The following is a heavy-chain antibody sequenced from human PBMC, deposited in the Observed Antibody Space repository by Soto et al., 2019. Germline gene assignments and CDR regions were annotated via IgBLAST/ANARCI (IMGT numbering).Heavy chain of an antibody. Sequence: SETLCLTCAVSGGSISSGFYSWSWIRQPPGKGLEWIGYIYHSGSTYYNPSLKSRVTISVDRSKNQFSLKLSSVTAADTAVYYCARGPPFDLWGQGTLVTAS. CDR1: GGSISSGFYS. V-gene: IGHV4-30-2*01. CDR3: ARGPPFDL. J-gene: IGHJ4*02. CDR2: IYHSGST.